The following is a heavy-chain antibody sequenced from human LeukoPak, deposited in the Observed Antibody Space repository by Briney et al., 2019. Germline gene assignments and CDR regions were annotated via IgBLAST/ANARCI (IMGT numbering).Heavy chain of an antibody. D-gene: IGHD6-19*01. Sequence: GGSLRLSCAASGFTFSSHAMSWVRQAPGKGLEWVSVISGGGGSTYYADSVEGRFTISRDDSKNTLSLQMSSLRAEDTAVYYCAKVRASGWYQVDAFDIWGQGTMVTVSS. CDR2: ISGGGGST. CDR1: GFTFSSHA. J-gene: IGHJ3*02. CDR3: AKVRASGWYQVDAFDI. V-gene: IGHV3-23*01.